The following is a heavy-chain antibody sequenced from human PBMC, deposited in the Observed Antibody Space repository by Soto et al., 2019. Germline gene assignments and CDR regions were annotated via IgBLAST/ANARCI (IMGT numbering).Heavy chain of an antibody. D-gene: IGHD3-3*01. Sequence: SETLSLTCTVSGGSISSLYWSWIRQPPGKGLEWIGYIYYSGSTYYNPSLKSRVTISVDTSKNQFSLKLSSVTAADTAVYYCARGVRFLFSRPMDVWGQGTTVTV. V-gene: IGHV4-59*08. CDR1: GGSISSLY. CDR3: ARGVRFLFSRPMDV. CDR2: IYYSGST. J-gene: IGHJ6*02.